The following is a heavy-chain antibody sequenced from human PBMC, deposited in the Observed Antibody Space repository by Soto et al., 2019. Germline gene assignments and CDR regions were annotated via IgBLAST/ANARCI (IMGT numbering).Heavy chain of an antibody. Sequence: SETLSLTCAVSGGSISSGGYSWSWIRQPPGKGLEWIGYIYHSGSTYYNPSLKSRVTISVDTSKNQFSLKLSSVTAADTAVYYCARVRMEWSLSLYGMDVWGQGPRVSVS. CDR2: IYHSGST. J-gene: IGHJ6*02. V-gene: IGHV4-30-2*05. D-gene: IGHD3-3*01. CDR1: GGSISSGGYS. CDR3: ARVRMEWSLSLYGMDV.